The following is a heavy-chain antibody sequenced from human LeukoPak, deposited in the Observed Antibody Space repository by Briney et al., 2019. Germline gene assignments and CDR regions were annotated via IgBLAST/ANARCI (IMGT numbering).Heavy chain of an antibody. Sequence: GASVKVSCKASGYTFTGYYMHWVRQAPGQGLEWMGWINPNSGGTNYAQKFQGRVTMTRDTSISTAYMELSRLRSDDTAVYYCARDIQLWAYNWFDPWGQGTLVTVSS. V-gene: IGHV1-2*02. CDR2: INPNSGGT. D-gene: IGHD5-18*01. J-gene: IGHJ5*02. CDR1: GYTFTGYY. CDR3: ARDIQLWAYNWFDP.